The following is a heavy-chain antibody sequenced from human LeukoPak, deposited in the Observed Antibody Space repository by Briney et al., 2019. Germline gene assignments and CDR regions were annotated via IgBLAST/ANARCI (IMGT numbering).Heavy chain of an antibody. V-gene: IGHV4-38-2*02. Sequence: SETLSLTCTVSGYSISSGYYWGWIRPPPGKGLEWIGSIYHSGSTYYNPSLKSRVTISVDKSKNQFSLKLSSVTAADTAVYYCATFVEFGELLYGDYWGQGTLVTVSS. CDR2: IYHSGST. CDR3: ATFVEFGELLYGDY. D-gene: IGHD3-10*01. J-gene: IGHJ4*02. CDR1: GYSISSGYY.